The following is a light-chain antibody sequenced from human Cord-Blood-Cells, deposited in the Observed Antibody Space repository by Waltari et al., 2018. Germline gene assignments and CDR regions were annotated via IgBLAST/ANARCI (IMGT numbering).Light chain of an antibody. CDR3: CSYAGSYTYV. Sequence: QSALTQPRSVSGSPGQSVTISCTGTSSDVGGYNSVSWYQQHPGKAPKLMIYDVSTRPSGVPDRFSGSKSCNTASLTISGLQAEDEADYYCCSYAGSYTYVFGTGTKVTVL. J-gene: IGLJ1*01. CDR2: DVS. CDR1: SSDVGGYNS. V-gene: IGLV2-11*01.